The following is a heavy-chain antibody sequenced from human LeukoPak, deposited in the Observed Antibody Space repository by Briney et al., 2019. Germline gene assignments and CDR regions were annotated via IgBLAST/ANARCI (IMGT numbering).Heavy chain of an antibody. D-gene: IGHD2-2*01. J-gene: IGHJ3*01. Sequence: PGGSLRLSCAASGFTFSSYAMSWVRQAPGKGLEWVSAISGSGGSTYYADSVKGRFTISRDNSKNTLYLQLNSLRAEDTAVYYCARASDYCTRTTCISHASDVWGQGTKVTVSS. V-gene: IGHV3-23*01. CDR3: ARASDYCTRTTCISHASDV. CDR2: ISGSGGST. CDR1: GFTFSSYA.